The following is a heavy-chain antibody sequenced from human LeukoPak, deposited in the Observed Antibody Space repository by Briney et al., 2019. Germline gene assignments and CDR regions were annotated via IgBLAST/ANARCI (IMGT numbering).Heavy chain of an antibody. Sequence: GGSLRLSCAASGLAFSSNWMTWVRQAPGKGLEWDATIRHDGSEKYYVDSVKGRFTISRDNAKNSLYLQMNSLRAEDTAVYYCTTSQTIAALGDYYYYGMDVCGQGTTVTVSS. CDR1: GLAFSSNW. CDR3: TTSQTIAALGDYYYYGMDV. V-gene: IGHV3-7*02. J-gene: IGHJ6*02. D-gene: IGHD2-15*01. CDR2: IRHDGSEK.